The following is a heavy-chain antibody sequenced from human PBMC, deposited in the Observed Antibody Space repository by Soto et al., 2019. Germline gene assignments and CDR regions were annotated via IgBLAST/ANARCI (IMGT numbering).Heavy chain of an antibody. J-gene: IGHJ4*02. CDR1: GYTFTRYA. CDR3: AREGHGSYYFDY. Sequence: SVKVSCKASGYTFTRYAISWVRQAPGQGLEWMGGIIPIFGTANYAQKFQGRVTITADESTSTAYMELSSLRSEDAAVYYCAREGHGSYYFDYWGQGTLVTVSS. V-gene: IGHV1-69*13. CDR2: IIPIFGTA. D-gene: IGHD2-2*03.